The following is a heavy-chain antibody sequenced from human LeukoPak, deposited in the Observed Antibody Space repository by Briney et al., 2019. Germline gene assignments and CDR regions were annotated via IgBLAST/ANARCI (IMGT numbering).Heavy chain of an antibody. J-gene: IGHJ4*02. D-gene: IGHD2-2*01. CDR2: ISAYNGNT. CDR1: GYTFTSYG. Sequence: ASVKVSCKASGYTFTSYGISWVRQAPGQGLEWMGWISAYNGNTNYAQKLQGRVTMTTDTSTSTAYMELRSLRPDDTAVYYCARVIRGIVVVPAAMFDYWGQGTLVTVSS. CDR3: ARVIRGIVVVPAAMFDY. V-gene: IGHV1-18*01.